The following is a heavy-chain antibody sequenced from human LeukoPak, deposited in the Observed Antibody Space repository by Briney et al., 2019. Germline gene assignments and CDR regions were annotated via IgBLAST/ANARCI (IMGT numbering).Heavy chain of an antibody. V-gene: IGHV1-69*05. CDR3: ASTLLQYCSSTSCYLGWFDP. CDR1: GGTFSSYA. Sequence: ASVKVSCKASGGTFSSYAISWVRQAPGQGLEWMGGIIPIFGTANYAQKFQGRVTITTDESTSTAYMELSGLRSEDTAVYYCASTLLQYCSSTSCYLGWFDPWGQGTLVTVSS. D-gene: IGHD2-2*01. CDR2: IIPIFGTA. J-gene: IGHJ5*02.